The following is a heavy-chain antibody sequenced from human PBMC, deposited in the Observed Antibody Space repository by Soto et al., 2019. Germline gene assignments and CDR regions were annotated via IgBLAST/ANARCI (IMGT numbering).Heavy chain of an antibody. CDR3: ARRGSGSYYDY. CDR1: GFTFSSYA. J-gene: IGHJ4*02. CDR2: ISGSGDST. Sequence: EVQLLESGGGLVQPGGSLRLSCAASGFTFSSYAMRWVRQAPVKGLEWVSAISGSGDSTYYADSVKGRFTISRDNSKNTLYLQMNSLRGEDTAVYYCARRGSGSYYDYWGEGTLGTVSS. D-gene: IGHD1-26*01. V-gene: IGHV3-23*01.